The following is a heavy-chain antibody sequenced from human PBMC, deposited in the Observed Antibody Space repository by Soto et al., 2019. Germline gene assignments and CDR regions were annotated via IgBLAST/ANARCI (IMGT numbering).Heavy chain of an antibody. D-gene: IGHD4-17*01. CDR1: GFTLSTYA. CDR3: AHPRGYGVFDAYDI. CDR2: ISAGGGTT. Sequence: GGSLRLSCGASGFTLSTYAMSWVRQAPGKGLEWVSAISAGGGTTYYADSVKCRFTISRDNSMNALYLQINSLRIEDTAVYYCAHPRGYGVFDAYDIWGQGTMVTVSS. J-gene: IGHJ3*02. V-gene: IGHV3-23*01.